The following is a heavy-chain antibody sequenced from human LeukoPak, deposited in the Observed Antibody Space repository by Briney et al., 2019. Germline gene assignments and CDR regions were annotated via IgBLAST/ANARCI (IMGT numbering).Heavy chain of an antibody. CDR3: AIAYYDSSGYYLNDAFDI. J-gene: IGHJ3*02. CDR1: GFTVSSNY. D-gene: IGHD3-22*01. Sequence: GSLRLSCAASGFTVSSNYMSWVRQAPGKGLEWVSVIYSGGSTYYADSVKGRFTISRDNSKNTLYLQMNSLRDEDTAVYYCAIAYYDSSGYYLNDAFDIWGQGTMVTVSS. CDR2: IYSGGST. V-gene: IGHV3-53*01.